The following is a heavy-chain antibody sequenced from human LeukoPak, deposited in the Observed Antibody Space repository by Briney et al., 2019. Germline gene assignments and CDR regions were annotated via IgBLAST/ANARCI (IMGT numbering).Heavy chain of an antibody. CDR1: GFTFDDYG. CDR3: ASWTYYYDSSGYYYGGWYFDY. V-gene: IGHV3-20*04. D-gene: IGHD3-22*01. J-gene: IGHJ4*02. CDR2: INWNGGST. Sequence: GGSLRLPCAASGFTFDDYGMSWVRQAPGKGLEWVSGINWNGGSTGYADSVKGRFTISRGNAKNSLYLQMNSLRAEDTALYYCASWTYYYDSSGYYYGGWYFDYWGQGTLVTVSS.